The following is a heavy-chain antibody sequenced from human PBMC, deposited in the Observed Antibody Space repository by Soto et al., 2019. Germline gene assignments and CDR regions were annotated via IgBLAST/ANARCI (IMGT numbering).Heavy chain of an antibody. CDR2: IWYDGSNK. CDR1: GFTFSSYG. J-gene: IGHJ4*02. V-gene: IGHV3-33*01. CDR3: ARIMCGGDCYDFDY. D-gene: IGHD2-21*02. Sequence: QVQLVESGGGVVQPGRSLRLSCAASGFTFSSYGMHWVRQAPGKGLEWVAVIWYDGSNKYYADSVKGRFTISRDNSKNTLYLQMNSLRAEDTAVYYCARIMCGGDCYDFDYWGQGTRVTVSS.